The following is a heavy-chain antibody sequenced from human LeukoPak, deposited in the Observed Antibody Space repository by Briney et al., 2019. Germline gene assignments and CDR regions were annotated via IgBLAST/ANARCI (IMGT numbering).Heavy chain of an antibody. J-gene: IGHJ4*02. CDR2: INHSGRT. CDR3: ARETGSFDY. D-gene: IGHD1-1*01. CDR1: GGSFSNFY. Sequence: SETLSLTCAVFGGSFSNFYWTWIRQPPGKGLEWIGEINHSGRTNYNPSLKSRVSISVDTSRNQVSLKLTSVTAADTAVYYCARETGSFDYWGQGTLVTVSS. V-gene: IGHV4-34*01.